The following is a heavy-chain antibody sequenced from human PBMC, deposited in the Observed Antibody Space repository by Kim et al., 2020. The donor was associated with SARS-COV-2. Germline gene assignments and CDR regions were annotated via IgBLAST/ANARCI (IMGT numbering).Heavy chain of an antibody. CDR3: ARVEPYYDILPGYRPKSGMDV. J-gene: IGHJ6*02. Sequence: SETLSLTCTVSGGSISSYYWSWIRQPPGKGLEWIGYIYYSGSTNYNPSLKSRVTISVYTSKNQFSLKLSSVTAADTAVYYCARVEPYYDILPGYRPKSGMDVWGQGTTVTVSS. CDR1: GGSISSYY. V-gene: IGHV4-59*13. D-gene: IGHD3-9*01. CDR2: IYYSGST.